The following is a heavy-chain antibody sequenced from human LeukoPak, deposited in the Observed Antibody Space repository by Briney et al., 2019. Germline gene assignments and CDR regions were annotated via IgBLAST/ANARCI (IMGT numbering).Heavy chain of an antibody. CDR2: INPNSGGT. CDR3: ARERAVAGYFDY. D-gene: IGHD6-19*01. Sequence: ASVKVSFKASGYTFTGCYMHWVRQATGQGLEWMGWINPNSGGTNYAQKFQGRVTMTRDTSISTAYMELSRLRSDDTAVYYCARERAVAGYFDYWGQGTLVTVSS. CDR1: GYTFTGCY. J-gene: IGHJ4*02. V-gene: IGHV1-2*02.